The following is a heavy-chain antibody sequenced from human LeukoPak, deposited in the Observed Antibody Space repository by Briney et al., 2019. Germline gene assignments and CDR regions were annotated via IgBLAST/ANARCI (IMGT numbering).Heavy chain of an antibody. CDR3: AKSGYSYGYRSVDY. J-gene: IGHJ4*02. Sequence: GRSLRLSCAASGFTFSSYGMHWVRQAPGKGLEWVAVISYDGSNKYYADSVKGRFTISRDNSKNTLYLQMNSLRAEDTAVYYCAKSGYSYGYRSVDYWGQGTLVTVSP. V-gene: IGHV3-30*18. CDR2: ISYDGSNK. CDR1: GFTFSSYG. D-gene: IGHD5-18*01.